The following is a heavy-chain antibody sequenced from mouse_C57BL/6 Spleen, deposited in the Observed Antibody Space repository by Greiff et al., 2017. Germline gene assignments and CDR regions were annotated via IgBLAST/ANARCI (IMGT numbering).Heavy chain of an antibody. V-gene: IGHV1-64*01. CDR1: GYTFTSYW. J-gene: IGHJ1*03. Sequence: QVQLQQPGAELVKPGASVKLSCKASGYTFTSYWMHWVKQRPGQGLEWIGMIHPNSGSTNYNEKVKSKATLTVDKSSSTAYMQLSSLTSEDSAVYYCVYYGSSYWYFDVWGTGTTVTVSS. D-gene: IGHD1-1*01. CDR2: IHPNSGST. CDR3: VYYGSSYWYFDV.